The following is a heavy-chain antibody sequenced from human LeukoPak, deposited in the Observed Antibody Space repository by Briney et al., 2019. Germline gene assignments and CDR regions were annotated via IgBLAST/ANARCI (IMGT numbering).Heavy chain of an antibody. V-gene: IGHV3-33*01. Sequence: GRSLRLSCAACGFTFSSYGMHWVRQPAGRGREWVAVIWYDGSNKYYADSVKGRFTISRDNSKNTLYLQMNSLRSEDTAVYYCARDCSSTSCPLGSGMDVWGQGTTVTVSS. D-gene: IGHD2-2*01. CDR3: ARDCSSTSCPLGSGMDV. CDR1: GFTFSSYG. J-gene: IGHJ6*02. CDR2: IWYDGSNK.